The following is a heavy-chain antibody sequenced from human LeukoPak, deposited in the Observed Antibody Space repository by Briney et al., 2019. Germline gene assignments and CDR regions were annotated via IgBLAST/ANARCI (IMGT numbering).Heavy chain of an antibody. CDR1: GGSISSGGYY. J-gene: IGHJ6*02. Sequence: PSETLSLTCTVSGGSISSGGYYWSWIRQHPGKGLEWIGYIYYSGSTYYNLSLKSRVTISVDTSKNQFSLKLSSVTAADTAVYYCAKFYPGLVPAASGYYYYYGMDVWGQGTTVTVSS. D-gene: IGHD2-2*01. CDR3: AKFYPGLVPAASGYYYYYGMDV. V-gene: IGHV4-31*03. CDR2: IYYSGST.